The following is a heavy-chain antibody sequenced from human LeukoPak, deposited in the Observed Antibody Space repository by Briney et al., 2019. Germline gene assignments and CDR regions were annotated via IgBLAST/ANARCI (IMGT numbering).Heavy chain of an antibody. D-gene: IGHD3-9*01. CDR3: ARVTGRYFDWLYPDY. Sequence: GGSLRLSCAASGFTFSSYAMSWFRQAPGKGLEWVAVISYDGSNKYYADSVKGRFTISRDNSKNTLYLQMNSLRAEDTAVYYCARVTGRYFDWLYPDYWGQGTLVTVSS. V-gene: IGHV3-30*04. J-gene: IGHJ4*02. CDR1: GFTFSSYA. CDR2: ISYDGSNK.